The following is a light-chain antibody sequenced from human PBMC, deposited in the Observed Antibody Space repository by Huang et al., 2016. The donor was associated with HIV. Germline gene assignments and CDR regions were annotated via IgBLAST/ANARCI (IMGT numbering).Light chain of an antibody. V-gene: IGKV3-20*01. CDR2: RAS. J-gene: IGKJ4*01. CDR3: QQYSNSPLT. CDR1: QSVSSSY. Sequence: EIVLTQSPGTLSLSPGERATLSCRASQSVSSSYLAWYQQKPGQPPRLLIYRASSRATGIPDRFSGSGYGTDFTLTISRLEPEDFALYYCQQYSNSPLTFGGGTKVDIK.